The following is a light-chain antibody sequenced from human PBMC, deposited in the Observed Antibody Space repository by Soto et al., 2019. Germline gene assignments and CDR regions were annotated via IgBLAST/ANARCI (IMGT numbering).Light chain of an antibody. Sequence: EIVMTQSPATLSVSPGERATLSCRASQSVSSNLAWYQQKPGQTPKLLIYVASTRDTGIPARFSGSGSGTEVTLTISSLKSEDFAVYYCQQYNVWPLTFGGGTKVEFK. CDR1: QSVSSN. CDR3: QQYNVWPLT. J-gene: IGKJ4*01. CDR2: VAS. V-gene: IGKV3-15*01.